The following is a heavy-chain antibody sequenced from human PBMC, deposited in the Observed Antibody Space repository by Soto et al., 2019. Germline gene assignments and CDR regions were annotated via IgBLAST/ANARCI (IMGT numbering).Heavy chain of an antibody. CDR2: IYYSGST. V-gene: IGHV4-59*01. CDR1: GGSISSYY. Sequence: ASETLSLTCTVSGGSISSYYWSWIRQPPGKGLEWIGYIYYSGSTNYNPSLKSRVTISVDTSKNQFSLKLSSVTAADTAVYYCARDRYYDFWSRYGMDVWGQGTTVTVSS. D-gene: IGHD3-3*01. CDR3: ARDRYYDFWSRYGMDV. J-gene: IGHJ6*02.